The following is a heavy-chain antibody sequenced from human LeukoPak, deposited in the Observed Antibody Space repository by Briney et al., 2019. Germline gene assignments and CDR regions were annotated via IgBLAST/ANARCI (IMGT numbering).Heavy chain of an antibody. CDR1: GGNFNNFL. D-gene: IGHD3-9*01. CDR2: IMPILDRT. Sequence: SVKVSCKASGGNFNNFLISWVRQAPGQGLEWMGRIMPILDRTTYAQKFQGRVTITADKSTGTAYMEMNSLTSEDTAVYYCARRKLPLTGSTGYDWFDPWGQGTLVTVSS. J-gene: IGHJ5*02. V-gene: IGHV1-69*02. CDR3: ARRKLPLTGSTGYDWFDP.